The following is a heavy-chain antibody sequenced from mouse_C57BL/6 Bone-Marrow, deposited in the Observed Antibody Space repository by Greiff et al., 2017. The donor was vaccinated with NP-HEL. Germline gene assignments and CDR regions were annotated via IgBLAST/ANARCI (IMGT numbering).Heavy chain of an antibody. V-gene: IGHV5-15*01. CDR2: ISNLAYSI. J-gene: IGHJ4*01. CDR1: GFTFSDYG. Sequence: EVKLMESGGGLVQPGGSLKLSCAASGFTFSDYGMAWVRQAPRKGPEWVAFISNLAYSIYYADTVTGRFTISSGNAKNTLYLEMSSLRSEDTAMYYCARHWYIPMDYWGQGTSVTVSS. D-gene: IGHD1-1*02. CDR3: ARHWYIPMDY.